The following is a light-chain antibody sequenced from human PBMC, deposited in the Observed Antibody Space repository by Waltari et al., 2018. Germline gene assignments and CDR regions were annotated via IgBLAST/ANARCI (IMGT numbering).Light chain of an antibody. V-gene: IGLV1-44*01. Sequence: QYVLTQPPSASGAARKTVTISCSGSSSNIGSNGVSWYQQLPEPAPKLLIYYNSHRPSGVSERFSGSKSGTSASLAIRGLQTEDEAEYYCAAWDESLHGGFFGGGTRLTGL. CDR3: AAWDESLHGGF. CDR2: YNS. CDR1: SSNIGSNG. J-gene: IGLJ7*01.